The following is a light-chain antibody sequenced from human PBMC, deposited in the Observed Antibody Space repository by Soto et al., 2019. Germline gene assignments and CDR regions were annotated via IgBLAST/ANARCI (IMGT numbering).Light chain of an antibody. CDR1: SFNIENNY. V-gene: IGLV1-51*02. CDR3: GTWDSSLSAYV. Sequence: QSVLTQPPSVSEAPGQKVTISCSGSSFNIENNYVSWYRQFPGAAPKHLMYEDNKRPSGIPDRFSGSKSGTSATLGITGLQTGDEADYYCGTWDSSLSAYVFGTGTKVTVL. CDR2: EDN. J-gene: IGLJ1*01.